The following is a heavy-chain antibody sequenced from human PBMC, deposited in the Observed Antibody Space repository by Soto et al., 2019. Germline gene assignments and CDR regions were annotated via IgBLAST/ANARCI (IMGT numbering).Heavy chain of an antibody. D-gene: IGHD6-13*01. CDR1: GGTFSSYA. CDR2: IVPLFRTT. Sequence: QVQLVQSGAEAKKPGSSVKVSCKTSGGTFSSYAISWVRQAPGQGLEWMGGIVPLFRTTNYAQKFQGRVTITADKSTDTVYMELSGLRSGDTAVYYCARGGYSSTWSNLLDRSGLDVWGQGTTVTFSS. V-gene: IGHV1-69*06. J-gene: IGHJ6*02. CDR3: ARGGYSSTWSNLLDRSGLDV.